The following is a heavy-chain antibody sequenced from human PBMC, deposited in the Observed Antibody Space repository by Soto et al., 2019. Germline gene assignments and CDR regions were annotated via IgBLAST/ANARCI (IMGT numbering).Heavy chain of an antibody. CDR1: GGTFSSYA. V-gene: IGHV1-69*12. D-gene: IGHD2-21*02. CDR3: ARDRLAYCGGDCYSGRDY. J-gene: IGHJ4*02. Sequence: QVQLVQSGAEVKKPGSSVKVSCKASGGTFSSYAISWVRQAPGQGLEWMGGIIPIFGTANYAQKFQGRVTITADESTSTAYMELSSLRSEDTPVYYCARDRLAYCGGDCYSGRDYWGQGTLVTVSS. CDR2: IIPIFGTA.